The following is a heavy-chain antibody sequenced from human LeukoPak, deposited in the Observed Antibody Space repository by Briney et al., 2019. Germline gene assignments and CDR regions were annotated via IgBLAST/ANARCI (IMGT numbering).Heavy chain of an antibody. J-gene: IGHJ3*02. CDR1: GYTLTELS. CDR3: ATVYGDYSYAFDI. V-gene: IGHV1-24*01. Sequence: ASVKVSCKVSGYTLTELSMHWVRQAPGKGLEWMGGFDPEDGETIYAQKFQGRVTMTEDASTDTAYMELSSLRSEDTAVYYCATVYGDYSYAFDIWGQGTMVTVSS. CDR2: FDPEDGET. D-gene: IGHD4-17*01.